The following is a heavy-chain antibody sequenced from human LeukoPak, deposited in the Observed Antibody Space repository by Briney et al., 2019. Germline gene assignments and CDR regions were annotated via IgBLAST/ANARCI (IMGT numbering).Heavy chain of an antibody. CDR1: GFSFTNYW. D-gene: IGHD3-22*01. CDR3: ARHMAYYYDSSGYLDY. Sequence: GESLKISCKASGFSFTNYWIGWVRQMPGKGLQWMGIIYPGDSDTRYSPSFQGQVTISADKSISTAYLQWSSLKASDTAMYYCARHMAYYYDSSGYLDYWGQGTLVTVSS. J-gene: IGHJ4*02. CDR2: IYPGDSDT. V-gene: IGHV5-51*01.